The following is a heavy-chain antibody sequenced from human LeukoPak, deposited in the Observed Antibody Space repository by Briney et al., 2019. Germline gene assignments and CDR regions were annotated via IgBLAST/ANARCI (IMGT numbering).Heavy chain of an antibody. CDR3: ARGGPPWDY. CDR2: ISSSGSTI. V-gene: IGHV3-48*03. Sequence: PGGSLRLSCEATGFTFSSYEMNWVRQAPGKGLEWVSFISSSGSTIYYADSVKGRFTISRDNARNSLYLQMNSLRAEDTAVYYCARGGPPWDYWGQGTLVTVSS. J-gene: IGHJ4*02. CDR1: GFTFSSYE.